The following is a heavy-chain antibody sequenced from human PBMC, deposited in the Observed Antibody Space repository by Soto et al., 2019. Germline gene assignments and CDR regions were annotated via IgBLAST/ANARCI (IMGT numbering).Heavy chain of an antibody. Sequence: LRLSCAAPGFTSASYALSWVRQAPGKGLEGVPTISAGGGSTYYADAVKGRFTLSRDNSKNTPYLQLNSLRAEDTAVFYCARGFGGTYGWYYFDSWGQGTLVTVSS. J-gene: IGHJ4*02. CDR1: GFTSASYA. D-gene: IGHD1-26*01. CDR3: ARGFGGTYGWYYFDS. V-gene: IGHV3-23*01. CDR2: ISAGGGST.